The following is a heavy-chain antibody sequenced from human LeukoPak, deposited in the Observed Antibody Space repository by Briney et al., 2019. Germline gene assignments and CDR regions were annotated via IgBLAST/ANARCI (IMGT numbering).Heavy chain of an antibody. Sequence: PGGSLRLSCAASGFTFSSYTMNWVRQAPGKGLEWVSPISSRSTYIYYADSVKGRLTISRDNAKNSLYLQMNSLRAEDTAVYYCARESGPYCPFGHWGQGTLVAVTS. CDR1: GFTFSSYT. CDR2: ISSRSTYI. D-gene: IGHD1-26*01. J-gene: IGHJ5*02. V-gene: IGHV3-21*01. CDR3: ARESGPYCPFGH.